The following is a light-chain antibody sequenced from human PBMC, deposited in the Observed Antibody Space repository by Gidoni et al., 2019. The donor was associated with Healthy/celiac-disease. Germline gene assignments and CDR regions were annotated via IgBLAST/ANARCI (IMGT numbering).Light chain of an antibody. CDR1: QGISSY. Sequence: DIQLTQSPSFLSASVGDRVTITCRASQGISSYLAWYQQKPGKAPKLLIYAASTLQSGVPPRFSGSGSGTEFTLTISSLQPEDFATYYCQQLNSYSWTFGQGTKVEIK. CDR2: AAS. V-gene: IGKV1-9*01. J-gene: IGKJ1*01. CDR3: QQLNSYSWT.